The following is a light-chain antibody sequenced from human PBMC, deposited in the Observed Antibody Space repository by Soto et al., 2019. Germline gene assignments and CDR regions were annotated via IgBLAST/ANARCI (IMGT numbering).Light chain of an antibody. V-gene: IGLV2-14*01. Sequence: QSALTQPASVSGSPGQSITISCTGTSSDVGGYNYVSWYQQPPGKAPKLMIYDVSNRPSGVSNRFSGSKSGNTASLTISGLQAEDEADYYCSSYTSSSLDVFGTGTKLTVL. CDR3: SSYTSSSLDV. J-gene: IGLJ1*01. CDR1: SSDVGGYNY. CDR2: DVS.